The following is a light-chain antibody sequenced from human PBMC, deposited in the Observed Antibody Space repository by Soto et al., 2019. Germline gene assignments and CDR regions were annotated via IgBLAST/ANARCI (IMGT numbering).Light chain of an antibody. CDR3: QQFYRYPWT. CDR2: KAS. Sequence: DIQMTQSPSTLSASVGDRVTITCRASQSVDTCLAWYQQKPGKAPHLLIYKASSLETGVPSRFNGSGSVTEFTLTISCLQPDDFATYYCQQFYRYPWTFGQGTKVEIK. V-gene: IGKV1-5*03. J-gene: IGKJ1*01. CDR1: QSVDTC.